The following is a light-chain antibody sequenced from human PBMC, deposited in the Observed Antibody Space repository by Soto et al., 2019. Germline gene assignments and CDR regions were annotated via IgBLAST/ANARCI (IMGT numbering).Light chain of an antibody. CDR3: QRYNNRPRT. Sequence: EIVMTQSPANLSVSPGERATLSYRASQSLSSNLAWYQQKPGQAPRLLIYGASTRATGIPASFSGSGSGTEFTLTISSLQSEDFAVYYCQRYNNRPRTFGQGTKVDIK. CDR2: GAS. CDR1: QSLSSN. V-gene: IGKV3-15*01. J-gene: IGKJ1*01.